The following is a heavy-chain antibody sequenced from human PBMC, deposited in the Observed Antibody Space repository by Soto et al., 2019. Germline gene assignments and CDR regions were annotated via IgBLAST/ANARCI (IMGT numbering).Heavy chain of an antibody. CDR1: AVAFSSYT. CDR2: MLPILGIA. V-gene: IGHV1-69*04. D-gene: IGHD2-2*01. J-gene: IGHJ6*02. CDR3: ARDPYIVVVPAASRYGYYYYGMDV. Sequence: SVRVSCKASAVAFSSYTISCVRHAPGRGLEWMGRMLPILGIANYAQKFQGRVTITADKSTSTAYMELSSLRSEDTAVYYCARDPYIVVVPAASRYGYYYYGMDVWGQGTTVTVSS.